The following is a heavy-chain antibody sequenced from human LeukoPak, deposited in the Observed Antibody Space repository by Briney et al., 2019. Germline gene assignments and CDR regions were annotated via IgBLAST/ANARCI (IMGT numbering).Heavy chain of an antibody. Sequence: ASETLSLTCTVSGSISGYYWSWIRQPPGKGLEWIGYIYTSGSTNYNPSLESRVTISVDTSKNQFSLDLSSVTAADTAVYYCARQKCTSASCLTKNAFDIWGQGTMVTVSS. D-gene: IGHD2-2*01. CDR3: ARQKCTSASCLTKNAFDI. CDR1: GSISGYY. V-gene: IGHV4-4*09. J-gene: IGHJ3*02. CDR2: IYTSGST.